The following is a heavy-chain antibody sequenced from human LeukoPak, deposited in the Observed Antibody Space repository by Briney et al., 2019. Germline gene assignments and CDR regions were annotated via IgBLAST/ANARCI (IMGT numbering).Heavy chain of an antibody. V-gene: IGHV3-21*01. CDR1: GFTFSSYS. CDR3: ARANRPYYYYYGMDI. J-gene: IGHJ6*02. Sequence: PGGSLRLSCAASGFTFSSYSMNWVRQAPGKGLEWVSSISSSSSYIYYADSVKGRFTISRDNAKNSLYLQMNSLRAEDTAVYYCARANRPYYYYYGMDIWGQGTTVTVSS. CDR2: ISSSSSYI.